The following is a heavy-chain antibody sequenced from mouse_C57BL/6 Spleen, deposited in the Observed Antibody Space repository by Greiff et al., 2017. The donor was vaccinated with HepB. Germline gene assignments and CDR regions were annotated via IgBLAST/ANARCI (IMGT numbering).Heavy chain of an antibody. V-gene: IGHV1-55*01. CDR1: GYTFTSYW. D-gene: IGHD2-5*01. CDR3: ARWRAYSNYEDY. CDR2: IYPGSGST. Sequence: VQLQQSGAELVKPGASVKMSCKASGYTFTSYWITWVKQRPGQGLEWIGDIYPGSGSTNYNEKFKSKATLTVDTSSSTAYMQLSSLTSEDSAVYYCARWRAYSNYEDYWGQGTTLTVSS. J-gene: IGHJ2*01.